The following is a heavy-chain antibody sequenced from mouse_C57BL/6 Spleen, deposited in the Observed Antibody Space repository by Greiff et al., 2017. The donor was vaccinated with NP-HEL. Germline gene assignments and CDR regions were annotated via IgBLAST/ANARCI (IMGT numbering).Heavy chain of an antibody. J-gene: IGHJ4*01. D-gene: IGHD3-3*01. CDR2: IRNKANGYTT. Sequence: EVQLVESGGGLVQPGGSLSLSCAASGFTFTDYYMSWVRQPPGKALEWLGFIRNKANGYTTEYSASVKGRFTISRDNSQSILYLQMNALRAEDSATYYCARWDRGAMDYWGQGTSVTVSS. CDR3: ARWDRGAMDY. V-gene: IGHV7-3*01. CDR1: GFTFTDYY.